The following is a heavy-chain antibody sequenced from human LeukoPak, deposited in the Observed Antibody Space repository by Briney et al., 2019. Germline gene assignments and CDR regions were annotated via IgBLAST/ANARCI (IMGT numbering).Heavy chain of an antibody. CDR2: INSDGSST. V-gene: IGHV3-74*01. CDR3: ARGSGRWYQAFDI. J-gene: IGHJ3*02. D-gene: IGHD2-15*01. Sequence: GGSLRLSCAASGFTFSSYWMHWVRQAPGKGLVWVSRINSDGSSTSYADSVKGRFTISRDNAKNTLYLQMNSLRAEDTAVYYCARGSGRWYQAFDIWGQGTMVTVSS. CDR1: GFTFSSYW.